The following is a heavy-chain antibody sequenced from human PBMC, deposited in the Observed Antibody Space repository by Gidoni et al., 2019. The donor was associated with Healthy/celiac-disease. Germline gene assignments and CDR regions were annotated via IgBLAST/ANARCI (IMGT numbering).Heavy chain of an antibody. CDR2: IWYDGSNK. J-gene: IGHJ1*01. V-gene: IGHV3-33*01. D-gene: IGHD3-16*01. Sequence: GKGLEWVAVIWYDGSNKYYADSVKGRFTISRDNSKNTLYLQMNSLRAEDTAVYYCARDQRHSHRGGSRGLDFQHWGQGTLVTVSS. CDR3: ARDQRHSHRGGSRGLDFQH.